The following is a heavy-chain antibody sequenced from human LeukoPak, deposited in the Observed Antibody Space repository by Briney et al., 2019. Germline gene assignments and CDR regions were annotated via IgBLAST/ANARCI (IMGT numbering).Heavy chain of an antibody. J-gene: IGHJ4*02. V-gene: IGHV3-30-3*01. Sequence: PGGSLRLSCAASGFTFSSYAMHWVRQAPGKGLEWVAVISYDGSNKYYADSVKGRFTISRDNSKNTLYLQMNSLRAEDTAVYYCASLTRGKMDYWGQGTLVTVSS. CDR1: GFTFSSYA. CDR2: ISYDGSNK. CDR3: ASLTRGKMDY. D-gene: IGHD4-23*01.